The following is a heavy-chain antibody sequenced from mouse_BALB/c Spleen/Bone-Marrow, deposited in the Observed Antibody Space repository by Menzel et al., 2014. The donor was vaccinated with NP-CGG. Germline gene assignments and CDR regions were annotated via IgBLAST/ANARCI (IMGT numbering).Heavy chain of an antibody. J-gene: IGHJ1*01. CDR1: GYTFSSYW. CDR2: ILPGSGST. V-gene: IGHV1-9*01. D-gene: IGHD2-14*01. CDR3: ARGGVRGGYWYFDV. Sequence: QVQLQQPGAELMKPGASVKISCKATGYTFSSYWIEWVKQRPGHGLEWIGEILPGSGSTNYNEKFKGKATSTADTSSXTSYIQHSTLISEYSPFYYCARGGVRGGYWYFDVWGAGTTVTASS.